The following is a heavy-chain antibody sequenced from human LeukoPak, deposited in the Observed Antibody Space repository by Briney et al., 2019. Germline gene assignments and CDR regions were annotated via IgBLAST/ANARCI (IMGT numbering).Heavy chain of an antibody. CDR1: GGSISSYY. J-gene: IGHJ4*02. V-gene: IGHV4-59*01. CDR2: IYYSGST. CDR3: ARTLPMGWLRYNNPDYYFDY. Sequence: SSETLSLTCTVSGGSISSYYWSWIRQPPGKGLEWIGYIYYSGSTNYNPSLKSRVTISVDTSKNQFSLKLNSVTAADTAVYYCARTLPMGWLRYNNPDYYFDYWGQGTPVTVSS. D-gene: IGHD5-12*01.